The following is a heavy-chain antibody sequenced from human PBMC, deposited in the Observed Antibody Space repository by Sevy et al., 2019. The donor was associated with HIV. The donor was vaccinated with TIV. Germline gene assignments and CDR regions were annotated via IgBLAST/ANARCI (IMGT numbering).Heavy chain of an antibody. J-gene: IGHJ4*02. Sequence: GGSLRLSCAASGFTFSSYAMSWVRQAPGKGLGWVSAISGSGGSTYYADSVKGRFTISRDNSKNTLYLQMNSLRAEDTAVYYSAKEGIYYDSSGYYLDYWGQGTLVTVSS. CDR1: GFTFSSYA. CDR3: AKEGIYYDSSGYYLDY. V-gene: IGHV3-23*01. CDR2: ISGSGGST. D-gene: IGHD3-22*01.